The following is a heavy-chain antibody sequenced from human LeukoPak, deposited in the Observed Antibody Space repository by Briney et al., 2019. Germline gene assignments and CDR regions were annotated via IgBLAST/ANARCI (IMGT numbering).Heavy chain of an antibody. CDR3: ARVPFGDYDMNY. D-gene: IGHD4-17*01. Sequence: ASVKVSCKASGYIFTGYYMHWVRQAPGRGLEWMGWINPNSGGTNYAQKFQGRVTMTRDTSISTAYMDLSRLRSDDTAVYYCARVPFGDYDMNYWGQGTLVTVSS. CDR1: GYIFTGYY. V-gene: IGHV1-2*02. J-gene: IGHJ4*02. CDR2: INPNSGGT.